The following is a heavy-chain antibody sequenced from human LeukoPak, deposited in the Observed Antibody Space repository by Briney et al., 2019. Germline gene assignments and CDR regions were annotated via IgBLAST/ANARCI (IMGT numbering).Heavy chain of an antibody. CDR3: AKGASYYYYYYMDV. CDR1: GFTFEDYT. Sequence: GGSLRLSCEASGFTFEDYTMSWVRQPPGKGLEWVSGINWNGGSTGYADSVKGRFTISRDNAKNSLYLQMNSLRAEDMALYYCAKGASYYYYYYMDVWGKGTTVTVSS. CDR2: INWNGGST. J-gene: IGHJ6*03. V-gene: IGHV3-20*04.